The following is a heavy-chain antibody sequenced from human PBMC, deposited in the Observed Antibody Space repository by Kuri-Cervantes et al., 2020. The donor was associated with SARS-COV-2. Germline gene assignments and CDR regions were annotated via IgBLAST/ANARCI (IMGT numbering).Heavy chain of an antibody. CDR1: GGTFSSYA. CDR3: ARPNYDGSGSYNYGMDV. Sequence: SVKVSCKASGGTFSSYAISWVRQAPGQGLEWMGGIIPIFGTANYAQKFQGRATITADESTSTAYMELSSLRSEDTAVYYCARPNYDGSGSYNYGMDVWGQGTTVTVSS. CDR2: IIPIFGTA. V-gene: IGHV1-69*13. D-gene: IGHD3-10*01. J-gene: IGHJ6*02.